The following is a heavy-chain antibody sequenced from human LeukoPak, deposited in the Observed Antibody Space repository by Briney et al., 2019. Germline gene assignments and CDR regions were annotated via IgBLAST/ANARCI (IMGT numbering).Heavy chain of an antibody. V-gene: IGHV4-31*03. CDR3: ASAGYSSSWNDDYFDY. CDR2: IYYSGST. J-gene: IGHJ4*02. CDR1: GGCISSGGYY. D-gene: IGHD6-13*01. Sequence: PSETLSLTCTVSGGCISSGGYYWSWIRQHPGKGLEWIGYIYYSGSTYYNPSLKSRVTISVDTSKNQFSLKLSSVTAADTAVYYCASAGYSSSWNDDYFDYWGQGTLVTVSS.